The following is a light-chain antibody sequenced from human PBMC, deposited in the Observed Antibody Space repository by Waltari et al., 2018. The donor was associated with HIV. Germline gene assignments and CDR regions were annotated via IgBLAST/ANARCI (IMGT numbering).Light chain of an antibody. CDR1: QTIDTY. CDR2: LTS. Sequence: DIQMTQSPTSLSARIGDKITTTCRASQTIDTYLNWYQFRPGQVPKLLVYLTSTVHTAVPPRFSGRGSGTFFSLTISDVQPEDMATYFCQQTYSPPRTFGLGTRLE. V-gene: IGKV1-39*01. J-gene: IGKJ5*01. CDR3: QQTYSPPRT.